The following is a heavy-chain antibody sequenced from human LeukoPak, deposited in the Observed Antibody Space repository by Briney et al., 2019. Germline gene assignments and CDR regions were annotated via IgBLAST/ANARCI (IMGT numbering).Heavy chain of an antibody. Sequence: SETLSLTCTVSGGSISSSSYYWGWIRQPPGKGLEWIGSIYYSGSTYYNPSLKSRVTISVDTSKNQFSLKLSSVTAADTAVYYCARDTHDYFDYWGQGTLVTVSS. CDR1: GGSISSSSYY. CDR3: ARDTHDYFDY. CDR2: IYYSGST. V-gene: IGHV4-39*07. J-gene: IGHJ4*02.